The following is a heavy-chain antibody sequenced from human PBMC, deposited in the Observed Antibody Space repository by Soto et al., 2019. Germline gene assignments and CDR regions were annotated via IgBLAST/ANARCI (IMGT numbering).Heavy chain of an antibody. CDR1: GGTFRSTS. CDR3: ASPISMRVVGVC. V-gene: IGHV1-69*01. D-gene: IGHD2-15*01. CDR2: IIPIFGTA. J-gene: IGHJ4*02. Sequence: QVQLVQSGAEVKKPGSSVQVSCKASGGTFRSTSISWVRQAPGQGLEWMGGIIPIFGTANYAQKFQGSVTIIADESTSIAYMELSRPRSVGTTVYYCASPISMRVVGVCWGQGTLVTVS.